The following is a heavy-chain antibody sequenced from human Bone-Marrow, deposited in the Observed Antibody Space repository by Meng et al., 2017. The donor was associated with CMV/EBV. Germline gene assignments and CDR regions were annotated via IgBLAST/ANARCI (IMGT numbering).Heavy chain of an antibody. J-gene: IGHJ3*02. CDR3: ARDPTNDSSGYYFDAFDI. CDR1: GGSISSGDYY. CDR2: IYYSGST. Sequence: SETLSLTCTVSGGSISSGDYYWSWIRQPPGKGLEWIGCIYYSGSTYYNPSLKSRVTISVDTSKNQFSLKLSSVTAADTAVYYCARDPTNDSSGYYFDAFDIWGQGTMVTVSS. V-gene: IGHV4-30-4*08. D-gene: IGHD3-22*01.